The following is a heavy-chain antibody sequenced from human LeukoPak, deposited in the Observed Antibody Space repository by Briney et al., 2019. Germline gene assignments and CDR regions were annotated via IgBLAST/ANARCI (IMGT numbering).Heavy chain of an antibody. V-gene: IGHV3-23*01. D-gene: IGHD3-10*01. Sequence: QSGGSLRLSCAASGFAFSSYAMSCVRQPPGKGLEWVSVISRRDDYTYYADSVKGRFTISRDNSKNTLYLQMNTLRAEDTAVYYCANDYRSGSFHDFWGQGTLVTVSS. CDR3: ANDYRSGSFHDF. J-gene: IGHJ4*02. CDR2: ISRRDDYT. CDR1: GFAFSSYA.